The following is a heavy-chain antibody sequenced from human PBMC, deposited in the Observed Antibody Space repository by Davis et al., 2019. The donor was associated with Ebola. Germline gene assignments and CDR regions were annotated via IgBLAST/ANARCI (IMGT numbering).Heavy chain of an antibody. J-gene: IGHJ6*02. Sequence: SETLSLTCTVSGASISSSNYYWGWIRQPPGKGLEWIGYIYYSGSTNYNPSLKSRVTISVDTSKNQFSLKLSSVTAADTAVYYCAREHRRFVDTAMVLGGMDVWGQGTTVTVSS. D-gene: IGHD5-18*01. CDR3: AREHRRFVDTAMVLGGMDV. CDR1: GASISSSNYY. CDR2: IYYSGST. V-gene: IGHV4-61*01.